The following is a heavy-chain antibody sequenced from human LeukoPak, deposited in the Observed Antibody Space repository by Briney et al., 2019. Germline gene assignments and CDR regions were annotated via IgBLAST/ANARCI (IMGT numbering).Heavy chain of an antibody. J-gene: IGHJ4*02. CDR2: ISGSGGDS. CDR3: GKEVERHFDLKY. CDR1: GITFSSYA. Sequence: GGSLRLSCAASGITFSSYAMSWVRQAPGRGLEWVSAISGSGGDSYYADSVKGRFTISRDNSKKILYLQMNSLRAEDTAVYYCGKEVERHFDLKYWGQGTRVTVSS. V-gene: IGHV3-23*01.